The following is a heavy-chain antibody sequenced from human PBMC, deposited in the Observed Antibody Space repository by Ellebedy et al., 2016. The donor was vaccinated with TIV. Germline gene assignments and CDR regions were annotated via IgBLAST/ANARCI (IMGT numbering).Heavy chain of an antibody. J-gene: IGHJ6*03. D-gene: IGHD3-9*01. CDR1: GFTFSSYA. V-gene: IGHV3-23*01. CDR3: ARERGYDILTGYWGGKSYYYVDV. Sequence: GGSLRLSXAASGFTFSSYAMSWVRQAPGKGLEWVSAISGSGGSTYYADSVKGRFTISRDNSKNTLYLQMNSLRAEDTALYYCARERGYDILTGYWGGKSYYYVDVWGKGTTVTVSS. CDR2: ISGSGGST.